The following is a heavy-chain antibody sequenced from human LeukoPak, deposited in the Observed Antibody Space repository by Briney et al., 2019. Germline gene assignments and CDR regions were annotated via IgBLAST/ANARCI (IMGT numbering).Heavy chain of an antibody. CDR3: ARHVFTVIVVGYYFDY. D-gene: IGHD3-22*01. CDR1: GDSISSSSYF. CDR2: VYYSGSN. J-gene: IGHJ4*02. Sequence: SETLSLTCTVSGDSISSSSYFCGWIRQPPGKGLEWIGSVYYSGSNYYNPSLKSRVTISVDTSKNQFSLKLSSVTAADTAIYYCARHVFTVIVVGYYFDYWGQGTLVTVSS. V-gene: IGHV4-39*01.